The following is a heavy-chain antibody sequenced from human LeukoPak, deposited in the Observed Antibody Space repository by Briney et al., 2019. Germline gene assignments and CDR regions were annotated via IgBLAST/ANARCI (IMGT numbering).Heavy chain of an antibody. V-gene: IGHV4-30-4*01. J-gene: IGHJ4*02. D-gene: IGHD3-3*01. Sequence: PSQTLSLTCTVSGVSISSGDYYWSWLRQPPGKGLEWIGYIYYSGSTYYNPSLKSRVTISVDTSKNQFSLKLSSVTAADTAVYYCARSNGAIFGVVITPFDYWGQGTLVTVSS. CDR2: IYYSGST. CDR1: GVSISSGDYY. CDR3: ARSNGAIFGVVITPFDY.